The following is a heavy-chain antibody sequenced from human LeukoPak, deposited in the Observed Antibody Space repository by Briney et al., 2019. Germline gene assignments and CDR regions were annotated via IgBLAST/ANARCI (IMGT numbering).Heavy chain of an antibody. CDR3: ARDRLSRDGYNSFDY. CDR1: GCTFSSYW. Sequence: PGGCLRLSCAASGCTFSSYWMSWVRQAPGKGLEWVANIKQDGSEKYYMDSVKGRFTISRDNAKNSLYLQMNSLRAEDTAVYYCARDRLSRDGYNSFDYWGQGTLVTVSS. V-gene: IGHV3-7*01. D-gene: IGHD5-24*01. J-gene: IGHJ4*02. CDR2: IKQDGSEK.